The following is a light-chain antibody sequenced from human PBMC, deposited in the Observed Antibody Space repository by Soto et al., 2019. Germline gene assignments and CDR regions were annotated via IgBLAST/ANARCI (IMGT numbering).Light chain of an antibody. CDR1: QSVRSN. CDR2: GAS. Sequence: EIVMTQSPATLSVSPGERATLSCRASQSVRSNLAWYQQKPGQAPRLLIYGASIRATGIPARFSGSGSGTAFTLSICSLQSEDFAVYYCQQYNNWPRAFGQGAKVEIK. J-gene: IGKJ1*01. CDR3: QQYNNWPRA. V-gene: IGKV3-15*01.